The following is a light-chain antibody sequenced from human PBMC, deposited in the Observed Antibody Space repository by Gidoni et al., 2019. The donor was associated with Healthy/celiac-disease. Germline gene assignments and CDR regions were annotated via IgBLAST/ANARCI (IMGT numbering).Light chain of an antibody. CDR2: AAY. Sequence: DIQMTQSPSSLSASGGDRVTITCRASQSISSYLTWYQQKTGKATKLLIYAAYSLQSGVPSSFSGSGSGKDFTLTISSLQPEDFATYYCQQSYSTPPTFGQGTKLEIK. CDR1: QSISSY. CDR3: QQSYSTPPT. V-gene: IGKV1-39*01. J-gene: IGKJ2*01.